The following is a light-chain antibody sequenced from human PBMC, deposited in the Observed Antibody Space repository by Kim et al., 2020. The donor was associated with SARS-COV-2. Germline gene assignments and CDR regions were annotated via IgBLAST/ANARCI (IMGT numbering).Light chain of an antibody. V-gene: IGLV1-40*01. CDR3: QSYDSSLSGSRV. J-gene: IGLJ3*02. Sequence: VTSSCTGRSTNIGAGYDVHWYQQLPGTAPKLLIYGNSNRPSGVPDRFSGSKSGTSASRAITGLQAEDEADYYCQSYDSSLSGSRVFGGGTQLTVL. CDR1: STNIGAGYD. CDR2: GNS.